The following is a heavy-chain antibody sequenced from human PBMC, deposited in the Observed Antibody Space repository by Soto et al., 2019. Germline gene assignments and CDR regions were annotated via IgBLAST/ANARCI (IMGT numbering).Heavy chain of an antibody. D-gene: IGHD3-22*01. V-gene: IGHV4-59*08. J-gene: IGHJ4*02. CDR1: GGSTSSYY. CDR3: ARFESSGLFDY. Sequence: QVQLQESGPGLVKPSETLSLTCTVSGGSTSSYYWNWIRQPPGKGLEWIGYVHYSGSTNYNPSLRSRVTISLDTSKNQFSLKLSSVTAADTAVYYCARFESSGLFDYWGQGTLVIVSS. CDR2: VHYSGST.